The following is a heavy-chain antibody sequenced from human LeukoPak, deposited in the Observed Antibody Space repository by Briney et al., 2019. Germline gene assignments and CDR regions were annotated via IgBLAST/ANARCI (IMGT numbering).Heavy chain of an antibody. CDR1: GFTFSSYS. J-gene: IGHJ4*02. CDR2: ISSSSSYI. D-gene: IGHD1-1*01. Sequence: PGGSLRLSCAASGFTFSSYSMNWVRQAPGKGLEWVSSISSSSSYIYYADSVKGRFTISRDNAKNSLYLQMNSLRAEDTAVYYCARAINHRSPRALESANWGQGTLVTVSS. CDR3: ARAINHRSPRALESAN. V-gene: IGHV3-21*01.